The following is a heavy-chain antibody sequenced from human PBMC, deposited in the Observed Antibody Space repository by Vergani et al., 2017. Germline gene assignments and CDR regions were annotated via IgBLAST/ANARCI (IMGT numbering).Heavy chain of an antibody. CDR1: GFTFSSYW. J-gene: IGHJ6*02. Sequence: EVQLVESGGGLVQPGGSLRLSCAASGFTFSSYWMHWVRQAPGKGLVWVSRINSDGSSTSYADSVKGLFTISRDNAKNTLYLQMNSLRAEDTAVYYCARERPGHYYGSGGMDVWGQGTTVTVSS. V-gene: IGHV3-74*01. CDR2: INSDGSST. D-gene: IGHD3-10*01. CDR3: ARERPGHYYGSGGMDV.